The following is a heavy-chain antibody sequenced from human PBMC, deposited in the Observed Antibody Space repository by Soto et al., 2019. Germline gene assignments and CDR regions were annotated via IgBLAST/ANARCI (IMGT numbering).Heavy chain of an antibody. D-gene: IGHD2-21*02. CDR1: GFTFSDHY. CDR2: IRKNVNSYTT. Sequence: EVQLVESGGGLVQPGGSLRLSCAASGFTFSDHYMDWVRQAPGKGLEWVGRIRKNVNSYTTEYAASVKGRFTISRDDSKNSLYLQMNSLKTEDTAFYYCARVATAYNYDYWGQGTLVTVSS. V-gene: IGHV3-72*01. J-gene: IGHJ4*02. CDR3: ARVATAYNYDY.